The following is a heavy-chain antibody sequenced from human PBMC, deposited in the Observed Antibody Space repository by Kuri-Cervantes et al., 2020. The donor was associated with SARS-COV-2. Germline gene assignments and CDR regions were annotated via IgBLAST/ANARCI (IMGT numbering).Heavy chain of an antibody. V-gene: IGHV4-30-4*01. Sequence: SETLSLTCSVSGGSMNSGFYYWSWIRQPPGKGLEWIGYIYYSGTTYYNPSLKSRVTISVDTSKNQFSLKLNSVTAADTAVYYCARYIAGTTRYYFDYWGQGTLVTVSS. D-gene: IGHD1-14*01. CDR2: IYYSGTT. CDR1: GGSMNSGFYY. CDR3: ARYIAGTTRYYFDY. J-gene: IGHJ4*02.